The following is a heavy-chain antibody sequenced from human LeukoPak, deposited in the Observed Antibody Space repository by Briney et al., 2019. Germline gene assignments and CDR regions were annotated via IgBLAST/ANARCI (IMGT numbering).Heavy chain of an antibody. V-gene: IGHV3-13*04. CDR3: ARVSLSTSGYDDALEI. CDR2: IGRHGDT. D-gene: IGHD5-12*01. CDR1: EFTLSNYD. J-gene: IGHJ3*02. Sequence: PGGSLRLSFAASEFTLSNYDMHWVRQPTGKGLEWVSAIGRHGDTYYAASVKGRFTISREYAKNSLYLQMNSLRVGDTAVYYCARVSLSTSGYDDALEIWGQGTVVTVSS.